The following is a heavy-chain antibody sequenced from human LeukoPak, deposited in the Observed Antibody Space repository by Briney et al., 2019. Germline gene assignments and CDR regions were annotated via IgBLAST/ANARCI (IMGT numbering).Heavy chain of an antibody. CDR1: GFTFSTYG. Sequence: GGSLRLSCVASGFTFSTYGMQWVRQAPGKGLEWVAFISHDGVDKTCADSVKGRFTISRDNSKNTLYFQMNSLRAEDTAVYYCARDPDYGSGSYYPGYFDYWGQGTLVTVSS. J-gene: IGHJ4*02. CDR2: ISHDGVDK. CDR3: ARDPDYGSGSYYPGYFDY. D-gene: IGHD3-10*01. V-gene: IGHV3-30*03.